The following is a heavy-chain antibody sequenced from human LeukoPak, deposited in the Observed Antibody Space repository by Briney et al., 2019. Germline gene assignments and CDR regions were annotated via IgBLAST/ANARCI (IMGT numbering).Heavy chain of an antibody. V-gene: IGHV3-23*01. CDR2: ISGSGGST. CDR1: GFTFSSYA. D-gene: IGHD3-10*01. Sequence: GGSLRLSCAASGFTFSSYAMSWVRQAPGKGLEWVSAISGSGGSTYYADSVKGRFTISRDNFKNTLYLQMNSLRAEDTAVYYCAKDPVVDYYGSGSYSDYWGQGTLVTVSS. CDR3: AKDPVVDYYGSGSYSDY. J-gene: IGHJ4*02.